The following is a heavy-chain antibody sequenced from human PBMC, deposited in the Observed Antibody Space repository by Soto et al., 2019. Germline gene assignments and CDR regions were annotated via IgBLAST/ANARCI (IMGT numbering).Heavy chain of an antibody. CDR3: ARGTIVGASPFDY. D-gene: IGHD1-26*01. V-gene: IGHV3-30-3*01. Sequence: QVQLVESGGGVVQPGRSLRLSCAASGFTFSSYAMHWVRQAPGKGLEWVAVISYDGSNKYYADSVKGRFTISRDNXKNTLYLQMNSLRAEDTAVYYCARGTIVGASPFDYWGQGTLVTVSS. CDR1: GFTFSSYA. J-gene: IGHJ4*02. CDR2: ISYDGSNK.